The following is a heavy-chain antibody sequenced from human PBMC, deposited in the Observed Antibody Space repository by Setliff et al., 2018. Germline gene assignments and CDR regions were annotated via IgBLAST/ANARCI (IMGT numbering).Heavy chain of an antibody. CDR3: ARLPNYVWGSPVDY. J-gene: IGHJ4*02. Sequence: PSETLSLPCPVSGASITNINYYWGLIRQPPGKGLEWIGSIFYSGRTFYNPSLKSRVTISVDTSKNQFSLTLSSVTAADTAVYYCARLPNYVWGSPVDYWGQGTLVTVSS. D-gene: IGHD3-16*01. CDR1: GASITNINYY. CDR2: IFYSGRT. V-gene: IGHV4-39*01.